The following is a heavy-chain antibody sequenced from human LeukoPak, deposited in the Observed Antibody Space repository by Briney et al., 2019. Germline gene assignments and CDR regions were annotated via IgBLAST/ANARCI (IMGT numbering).Heavy chain of an antibody. V-gene: IGHV4-59*01. CDR1: GGSISSYY. D-gene: IGHD3-22*01. CDR2: IYYIGST. Sequence: NTSETLSLTCTVSGGSISSYYWSWIRQPPGKGLEWIGYIYYIGSTNYNPSLKSRVTISVDTSKNQFPLKLSSVTAADTAVYYCARMHYYDSSGYYRSLDSWGQGTLVTVSS. CDR3: ARMHYYDSSGYYRSLDS. J-gene: IGHJ4*02.